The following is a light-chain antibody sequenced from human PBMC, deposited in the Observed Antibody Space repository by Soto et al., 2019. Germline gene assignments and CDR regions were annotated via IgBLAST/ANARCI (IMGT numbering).Light chain of an antibody. CDR1: QSISSY. CDR3: LQDYIYPLT. J-gene: IGKJ4*01. Sequence: IQMAQSPSSLSASVGDRVTITCRASQSISSYLNWYQQKPGKAPKLLIYAASSLQSGVPSRFSGSGSGRDFTLTISSLQPVDFATYYCLQDYIYPLTFGGGTKVDIK. V-gene: IGKV1-6*01. CDR2: AAS.